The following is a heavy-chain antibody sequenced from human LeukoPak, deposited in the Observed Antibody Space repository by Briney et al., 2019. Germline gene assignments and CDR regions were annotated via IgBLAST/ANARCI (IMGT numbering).Heavy chain of an antibody. CDR2: ISYDGSNK. V-gene: IGHV3-30*18. Sequence: GGSLRLSCAASGFTFSSYGMHWVRQAPGKGLEWVAVISYDGSNKYYADSAKGRFTISRDNSKNTLYLQMNSLRAEDTAVYYCAKVRYGDLGGFDYWGQGTLVTVSS. CDR3: AKVRYGDLGGFDY. CDR1: GFTFSSYG. D-gene: IGHD4-17*01. J-gene: IGHJ4*02.